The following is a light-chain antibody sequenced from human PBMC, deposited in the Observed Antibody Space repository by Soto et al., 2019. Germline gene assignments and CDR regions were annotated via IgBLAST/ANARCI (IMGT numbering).Light chain of an antibody. J-gene: IGLJ3*02. CDR1: SSDIGSNT. CDR3: AAWYDSLNGWV. CDR2: SNN. V-gene: IGLV1-44*01. Sequence: QSVLTQPPSASGSPGQRVTISCSGSSSDIGSNTVNWYQQHPGTAPKLLIYSNNQRPSGVPDRFSGSKSGTSASLAISGRQSEDEADYYCAAWYDSLNGWVFGGGTKLTVL.